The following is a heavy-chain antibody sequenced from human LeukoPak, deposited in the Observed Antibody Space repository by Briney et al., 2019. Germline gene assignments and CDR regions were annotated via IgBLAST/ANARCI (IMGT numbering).Heavy chain of an antibody. CDR3: ARVGDYYDSTGYYYSHDY. V-gene: IGHV4-59*11. CDR1: GGSISSHY. Sequence: SETLSLTCTVSGGSISSHYWNWIRQPPGKGLEWIGYVYSSGTTKYNPSLKSRVTLSADTSKNQFSLKLSSVTAADTAVYFCARVGDYYDSTGYYYSHDYWGQGTLVTVSS. D-gene: IGHD3-22*01. J-gene: IGHJ4*02. CDR2: VYSSGTT.